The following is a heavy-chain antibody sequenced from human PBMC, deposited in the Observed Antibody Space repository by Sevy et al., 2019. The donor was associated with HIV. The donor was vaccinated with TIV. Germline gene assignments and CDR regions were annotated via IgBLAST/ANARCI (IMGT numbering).Heavy chain of an antibody. CDR3: ARPYGSGSWEAFDI. CDR1: GFTFSTYT. J-gene: IGHJ3*02. D-gene: IGHD3-10*01. Sequence: GGSLRLSCAASGFTFSTYTMNRVRQAPRKGLEWVSSISSSSNYIYYADSVKGRFTISRDNAKNSLYLQMNSLRAEDTAVYYCARPYGSGSWEAFDIWGQGTMVTVSS. CDR2: ISSSSNYI. V-gene: IGHV3-21*01.